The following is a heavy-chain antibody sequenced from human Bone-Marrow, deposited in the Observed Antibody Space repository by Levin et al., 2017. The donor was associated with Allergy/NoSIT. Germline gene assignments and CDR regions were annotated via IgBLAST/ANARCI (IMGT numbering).Heavy chain of an antibody. Sequence: TGGSLRLSCAASGFTFGDYYMSWIRQAPGKGLEWVSYISVGGSMVYYADSVKGRFAISRDNSKNSLYLQLNTLRAEDTAVYYCASLEGGTSYYFDYWGQGVSVTVSS. V-gene: IGHV3-11*01. D-gene: IGHD3-9*01. CDR3: ASLEGGTSYYFDY. CDR2: ISVGGSMV. CDR1: GFTFGDYY. J-gene: IGHJ4*02.